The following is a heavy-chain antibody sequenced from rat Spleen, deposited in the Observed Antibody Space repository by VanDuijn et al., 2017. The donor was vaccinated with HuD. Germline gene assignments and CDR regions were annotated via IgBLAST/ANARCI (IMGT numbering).Heavy chain of an antibody. J-gene: IGHJ2*01. D-gene: IGHD1-2*01. CDR2: INSAGTT. CDR3: ASLYSSYSLYYFDY. CDR1: GYSITNSYR. Sequence: EVQLQESGPGLVKPSQSLSLTCSVTGYSITNSYRWNWIRKFPGNKLEWMGYINSAGTTNFNPSLKSRISITRDTYKNQFFLQVNSVTTEDTATYYCASLYSSYSLYYFDYWGQGVMVTVSS. V-gene: IGHV3-3*01.